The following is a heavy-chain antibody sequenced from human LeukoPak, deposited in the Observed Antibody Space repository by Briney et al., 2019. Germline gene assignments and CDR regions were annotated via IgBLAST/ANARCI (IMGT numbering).Heavy chain of an antibody. Sequence: SVKVSCKASGGTFSSYAISWVRQAPGQGLEWMGRIIPILGIANYAQKFQGRVTITADKSTSTAYMELSSLRSEDTGVYYCARDLDYYGSGSSWFDPWGQGTLVTVSS. J-gene: IGHJ5*02. D-gene: IGHD3-10*01. CDR1: GGTFSSYA. CDR2: IIPILGIA. V-gene: IGHV1-69*04. CDR3: ARDLDYYGSGSSWFDP.